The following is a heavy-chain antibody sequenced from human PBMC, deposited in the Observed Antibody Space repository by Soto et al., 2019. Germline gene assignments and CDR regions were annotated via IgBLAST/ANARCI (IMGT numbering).Heavy chain of an antibody. CDR3: XXXXXGYKSTTFDY. V-gene: IGHV3-74*01. CDR1: GFTFSSYW. J-gene: IGHJ4*02. CDR2: INSDGSST. Sequence: EVQLVESGGGLVQPGGSLRLSCAASGFTFSSYWMHWVRQAPGKGLVWVSRINSDGSSTSYADSVKGRFTISRDNAKNTXXXXXXSXXXXXXXXXXXXXXXXGYKSTTFDYWGQGTLVTVSS. D-gene: IGHD5-12*01.